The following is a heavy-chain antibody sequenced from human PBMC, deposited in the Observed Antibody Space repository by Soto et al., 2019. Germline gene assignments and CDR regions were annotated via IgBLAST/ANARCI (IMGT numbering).Heavy chain of an antibody. J-gene: IGHJ4*02. CDR1: GFSLSTSGVG. CDR2: IYWDDDK. CDR3: AHSRLLRFYSPYDY. Sequence: QITLKESGPPLVKPTQTLTLTCTFSGFSLSTSGVGVGWIRQPPGKALEWLALIYWDDDKRYSPSLKSRLTITKDTSKNQVVLTMTNMDPVDTATYYCAHSRLLRFYSPYDYWGQGTLVTVSS. D-gene: IGHD3-3*01. V-gene: IGHV2-5*02.